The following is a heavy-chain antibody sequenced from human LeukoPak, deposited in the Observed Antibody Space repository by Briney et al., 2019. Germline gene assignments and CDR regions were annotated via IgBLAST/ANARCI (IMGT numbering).Heavy chain of an antibody. D-gene: IGHD3-22*01. J-gene: IGHJ4*02. Sequence: PGGSLRLSCAASGFTFSSYEMNWVRQAPGKGLEWVSYISSSGSTIYYADSVKGRFTISRDNAKNSLYLQMNSLRAEDTAVYYCARDQGTLYYYDSSGYPDRPIRGQGTLVTVSS. CDR3: ARDQGTLYYYDSSGYPDRPI. V-gene: IGHV3-48*03. CDR1: GFTFSSYE. CDR2: ISSSGSTI.